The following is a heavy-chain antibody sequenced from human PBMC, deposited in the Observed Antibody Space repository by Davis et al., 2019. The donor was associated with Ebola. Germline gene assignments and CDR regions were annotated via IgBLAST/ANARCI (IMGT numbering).Heavy chain of an antibody. V-gene: IGHV1-2*04. Sequence: ASVKVSCKASGYTFTGYYMHWVRQAPGHGLEWMGWINPNSGGTNYAQKFQGWVTMTRDTSISTAYMELSSLRSEDTAVYYCARSPTKRITMVQGVTDYYYYGMDVWGQGTTVTVSS. CDR3: ARSPTKRITMVQGVTDYYYYGMDV. CDR2: INPNSGGT. D-gene: IGHD3-10*01. CDR1: GYTFTGYY. J-gene: IGHJ6*02.